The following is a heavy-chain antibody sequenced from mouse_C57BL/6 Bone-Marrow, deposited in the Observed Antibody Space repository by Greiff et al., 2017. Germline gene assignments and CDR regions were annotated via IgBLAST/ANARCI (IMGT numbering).Heavy chain of an antibody. D-gene: IGHD3-2*02. Sequence: EVQLQESGPGLVKPSQSLSLTCSVTGYSITSGYYWNWIRQFPGNKLEWMGYISYDGSNNYNPSLKNRISITRDTSKNQFFLKLNSVTTEDTATYYCASSRQLRLRAWCAYWGQGTLVTVSA. CDR1: GYSITSGYY. CDR3: ASSRQLRLRAWCAY. V-gene: IGHV3-6*01. J-gene: IGHJ3*01. CDR2: ISYDGSN.